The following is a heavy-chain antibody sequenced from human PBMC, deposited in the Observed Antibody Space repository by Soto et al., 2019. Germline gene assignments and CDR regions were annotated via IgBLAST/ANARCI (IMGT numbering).Heavy chain of an antibody. CDR3: ARGPPLGF. CDR1: GGSISSGGYS. V-gene: IGHV4-30-2*01. J-gene: IGHJ4*02. Sequence: QLQLQESGSGLVKPSQTLSLTCAVSGGSISSGGYSWSWIRQPPGKGLECIGYIYHSGSTYYNPSLQSTVTTSVERSKKQFSLKPRPVTAADTAVYYCARGPPLGFWGQGTLVTVSS. CDR2: IYHSGST.